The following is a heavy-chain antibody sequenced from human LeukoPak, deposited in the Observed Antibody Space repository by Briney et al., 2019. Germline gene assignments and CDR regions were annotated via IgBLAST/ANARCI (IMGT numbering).Heavy chain of an antibody. CDR3: ARDHSGSYQRAFDI. D-gene: IGHD1-26*01. V-gene: IGHV3-66*02. Sequence: GGSLRLSCAVSAFTVSSNYVSWVRQAPGKGLEWVSVIYGGGSANYADSVKGRFTISRDNSKNTLYLQMNSLRAEDTAVYYCARDHSGSYQRAFDIWGQGTMVTVSS. J-gene: IGHJ3*02. CDR2: IYGGGSA. CDR1: AFTVSSNY.